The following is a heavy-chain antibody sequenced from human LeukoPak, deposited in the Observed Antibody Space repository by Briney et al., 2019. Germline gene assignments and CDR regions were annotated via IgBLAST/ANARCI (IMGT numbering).Heavy chain of an antibody. CDR2: ISGSGGST. D-gene: IGHD2-2*01. CDR3: AKDDIVVVPAAPKVPYYYYYGMDV. V-gene: IGHV3-23*01. J-gene: IGHJ6*02. CDR1: GFTFSSYA. Sequence: GGSLRLSCAASGFTFSSYAIHWVRQAPGKGLEWVSAISGSGGSTYYADSVKGRFTISRDNSKNTLYLQMNGLRAEDTAVYYCAKDDIVVVPAAPKVPYYYYYGMDVWGQGTTVTVSS.